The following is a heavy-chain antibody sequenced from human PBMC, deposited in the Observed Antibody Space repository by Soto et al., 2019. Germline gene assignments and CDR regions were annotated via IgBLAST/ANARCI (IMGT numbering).Heavy chain of an antibody. CDR3: ARVPYSSSWYDNWFDP. J-gene: IGHJ5*02. V-gene: IGHV4-59*01. D-gene: IGHD6-13*01. CDR1: GGSISSYY. CDR2: IYYSGST. Sequence: PSETLSLTCTVSGGSISSYYWSWIRQPPGKGLEWIGYIYYSGSTNYNPSLKSRVTISVDTSKDQFSLKLSSVTAADTAVYYCARVPYSSSWYDNWFDPWGQGTLDTVSS.